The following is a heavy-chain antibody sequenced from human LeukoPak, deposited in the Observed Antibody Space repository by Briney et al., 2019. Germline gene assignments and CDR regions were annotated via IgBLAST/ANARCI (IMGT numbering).Heavy chain of an antibody. CDR1: GGTFSSYA. J-gene: IGHJ4*02. CDR3: AREYCSGGSCYFDY. V-gene: IGHV1-69*06. Sequence: SVKVSCKASGGTFSSYAISWVPQAPGQGLEWMGRIIPIFGTANYAQKFQGRVTITADKSTSTAYMELSSLRSEDTAVYYCAREYCSGGSCYFDYWGQGTLVTVSS. D-gene: IGHD2-15*01. CDR2: IIPIFGTA.